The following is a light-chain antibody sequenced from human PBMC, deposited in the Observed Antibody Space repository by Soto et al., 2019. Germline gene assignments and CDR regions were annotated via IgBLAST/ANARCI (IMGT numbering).Light chain of an antibody. CDR2: GAS. CDR1: QRISTN. V-gene: IGKV3D-15*01. CDR3: QQYNNWPPL. Sequence: EIVMTQSPATLSVSPGESATLSCRASQRISTNLAWYQHKRGQAPRLLIYGASTRATGIPARFSGSGSETEFTLTITSLQSEDFAVYSCQQYNNWPPLFGQGTRLEIK. J-gene: IGKJ5*01.